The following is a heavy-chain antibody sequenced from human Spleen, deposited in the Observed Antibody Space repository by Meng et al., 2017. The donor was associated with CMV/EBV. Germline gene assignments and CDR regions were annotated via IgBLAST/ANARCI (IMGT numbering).Heavy chain of an antibody. CDR1: GFSFSSYG. J-gene: IGHJ4*02. CDR3: AKEGPSGSYRPAAGFFDY. CDR2: IRFDGGNK. Sequence: QLQLVESGGGVVQPGGSRRLSWSASGFSFSSYGMHWVRQAPGKGLEWVAFIRFDGGNKEYVDSVKGRFTISRDNSKITLYLQMNSLRTEDTAVYYCAKEGPSGSYRPAAGFFDYWGQGTLVTVAS. D-gene: IGHD1-26*01. V-gene: IGHV3-30*02.